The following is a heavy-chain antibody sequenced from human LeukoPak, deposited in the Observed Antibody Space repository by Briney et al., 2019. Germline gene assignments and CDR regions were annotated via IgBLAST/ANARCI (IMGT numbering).Heavy chain of an antibody. J-gene: IGHJ4*02. CDR3: ARDLGVDRGYMTTVIRGNFDY. CDR2: ISYDGSNK. CDR1: GFTFSSYA. V-gene: IGHV3-30-3*01. Sequence: GGSLRLSCAASGFTFSSYAMHWVRQAPGKGLEWVAVISYDGSNKYYADSVKGRFTISRDNSKNTLYLQMNSLRAEDTAVYYCARDLGVDRGYMTTVIRGNFDYWGQGTLVTVSS. D-gene: IGHD4-17*01.